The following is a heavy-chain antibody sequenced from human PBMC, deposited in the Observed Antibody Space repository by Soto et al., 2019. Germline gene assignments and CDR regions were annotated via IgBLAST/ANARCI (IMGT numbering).Heavy chain of an antibody. Sequence: EVHLLESGGDLVQPGGSLRLSCAASGFTFSSHAMTWVRQAPGKRLEWVSSISSTGGATYYADSVKGRFTISRDNSRDTLYLQMNGLGAADADGYYCASGGMGAAWNYYYGLDVRGRGTTVTVS. CDR1: GFTFSSHA. J-gene: IGHJ6*02. D-gene: IGHD1-26*01. V-gene: IGHV3-23*01. CDR2: ISSTGGAT. CDR3: ASGGMGAAWNYYYGLDV.